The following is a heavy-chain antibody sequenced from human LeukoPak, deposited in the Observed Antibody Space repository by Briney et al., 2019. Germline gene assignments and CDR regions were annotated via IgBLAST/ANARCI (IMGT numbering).Heavy chain of an antibody. V-gene: IGHV4-59*01. CDR2: IYYSGNT. J-gene: IGHJ4*02. D-gene: IGHD3-3*01. CDR3: ARGDVRNWRNCYDY. Sequence: SETLSLTCTVSGGSISSYYWSWIRQPPGKGLEWIGYIYYSGNTNYNPSLNGRVTISLDTSKKQFSLKLTSVGAADTAVYYCARGDVRNWRNCYDYWGQGTLVTVSS. CDR1: GGSISSYY.